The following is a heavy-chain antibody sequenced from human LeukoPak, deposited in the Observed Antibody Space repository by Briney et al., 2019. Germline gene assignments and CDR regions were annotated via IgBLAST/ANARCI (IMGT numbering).Heavy chain of an antibody. Sequence: GGSLRLSCAASGFTFSSYAMHWARQAPGKELKWVAVISYDGSNKYYADSVKGRFTISRDNSKNTVFLHMNSLRVEDTAVYYCARGVYWSLDYWGQGTPVTVSS. D-gene: IGHD1-1*01. CDR2: ISYDGSNK. V-gene: IGHV3-30*04. CDR3: ARGVYWSLDY. CDR1: GFTFSSYA. J-gene: IGHJ4*02.